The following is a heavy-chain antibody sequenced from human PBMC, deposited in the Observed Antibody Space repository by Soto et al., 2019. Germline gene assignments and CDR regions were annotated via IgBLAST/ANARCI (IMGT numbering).Heavy chain of an antibody. V-gene: IGHV4-39*01. CDR1: GGSISSSSYY. Sequence: NPSETLSLTCTVSGGSISSSSYYWGWIRQPPGKGLEWIGSIYYSGSTYYNPSLKSRVTISVDTSKNQFSLKLSSVTAADTAVYYCAIDYGENWGQGTLVTVSS. CDR3: AIDYGEN. J-gene: IGHJ4*02. CDR2: IYYSGST. D-gene: IGHD4-17*01.